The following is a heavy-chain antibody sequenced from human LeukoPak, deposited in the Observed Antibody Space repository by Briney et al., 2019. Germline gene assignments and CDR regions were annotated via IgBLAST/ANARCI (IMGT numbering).Heavy chain of an antibody. Sequence: SETLSLTCTVSGGSISSGDYYGSWIRQPPGKGLEWIGYIYYSGSTYYNPSLKSRVTISVDTSKNQFSLKLSSVPAADTAVYYCARVVRSSSSWYFDYWGQGTLVTVSS. CDR2: IYYSGST. CDR3: ARVVRSSSSWYFDY. CDR1: GGSISSGDYY. D-gene: IGHD6-13*01. V-gene: IGHV4-30-4*01. J-gene: IGHJ4*02.